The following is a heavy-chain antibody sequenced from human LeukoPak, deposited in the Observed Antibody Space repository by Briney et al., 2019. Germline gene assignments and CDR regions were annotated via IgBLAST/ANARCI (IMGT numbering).Heavy chain of an antibody. V-gene: IGHV1-69*13. CDR2: IIPTFGTA. D-gene: IGHD3-10*01. CDR1: GGTFSSYA. J-gene: IGHJ6*02. Sequence: SVKVSCKASGGTFSSYAISWVRQAPGQGLEWMGGIIPTFGTANYAQKFQGRVTITADESTSTAYMELSSLRSEDTAVYYCARGQAYYDGSGSYYYDYYGMDVWGQGTTVTVSS. CDR3: ARGQAYYDGSGSYYYDYYGMDV.